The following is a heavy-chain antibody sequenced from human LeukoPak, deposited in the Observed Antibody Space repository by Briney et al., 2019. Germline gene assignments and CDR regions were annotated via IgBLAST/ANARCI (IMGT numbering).Heavy chain of an antibody. CDR2: ISAYNGNT. J-gene: IGHJ4*02. Sequence: WASVKVSCKASGYTFTSYGISWVRQAPGQGLEWVGWISAYNGNTNYAQKLQGRVTMTTDTSTSTAYMELRSLRSDDTAMYYCARMYIVWGDCSSTSCPSRYFDYWGQGTLVTVSS. CDR3: ARMYIVWGDCSSTSCPSRYFDY. V-gene: IGHV1-18*01. CDR1: GYTFTSYG. D-gene: IGHD2-2*01.